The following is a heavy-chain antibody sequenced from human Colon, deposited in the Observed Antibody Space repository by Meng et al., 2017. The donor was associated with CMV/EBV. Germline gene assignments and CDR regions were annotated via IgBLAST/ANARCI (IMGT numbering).Heavy chain of an antibody. CDR3: SKDQGFSAASG. D-gene: IGHD7-27*01. CDR2: ISGSGITT. Sequence: CCSAAGFTISNYAMCGVRQAPGKGLEWVASISGSGITTYYAASVKGRFTISRDNSKDTLFLEMNSLRADDTAVYYCSKDQGFSAASGGDQGTLVTVSS. J-gene: IGHJ4*02. CDR1: GFTISNYA. V-gene: IGHV3-23*01.